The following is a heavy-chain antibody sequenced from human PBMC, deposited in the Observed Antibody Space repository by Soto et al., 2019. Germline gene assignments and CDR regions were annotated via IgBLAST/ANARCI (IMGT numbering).Heavy chain of an antibody. D-gene: IGHD3-22*01. Sequence: PSETLSLTCAVYGGSFSGYYWSWIRQPPGKGLEWIGEINHSGSTNYNPSLKSRVTISVDTSKNQFSLKLSSVTAADTAVYYCNIYDSSGLSDYWGQGTLVTVSS. V-gene: IGHV4-34*01. J-gene: IGHJ4*02. CDR1: GGSFSGYY. CDR3: NIYDSSGLSDY. CDR2: INHSGST.